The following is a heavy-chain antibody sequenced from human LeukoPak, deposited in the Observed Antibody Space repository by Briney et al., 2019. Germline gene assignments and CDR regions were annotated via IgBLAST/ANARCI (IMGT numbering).Heavy chain of an antibody. V-gene: IGHV4-59*12. CDR2: IYYSGST. J-gene: IGHJ5*02. Sequence: SETLSLTCTVSGGSSSSYYWSWIRQPPGKGLEWIGYIYYSGSTNYNPSLKSRVTISVDTSKNQFSLKLSSVTAADTAVYYCARASGVTMVRGVIGGGWFDPWGQGTLVTVSS. CDR1: GGSSSSYY. CDR3: ARASGVTMVRGVIGGGWFDP. D-gene: IGHD3-10*01.